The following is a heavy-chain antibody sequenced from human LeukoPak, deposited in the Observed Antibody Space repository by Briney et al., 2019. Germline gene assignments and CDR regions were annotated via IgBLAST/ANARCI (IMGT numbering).Heavy chain of an antibody. D-gene: IGHD4-17*01. Sequence: PSETLSLTCTVSGGSLSSYYWSWIRQPPGKGLEWIGYIYYSGSTNYNPSLKSRVTISVDTSKNQFSLKLSSVTAADTAVYYCARNTYGDYVSGYFDYWGQGTLVTVSS. CDR1: GGSLSSYY. CDR3: ARNTYGDYVSGYFDY. CDR2: IYYSGST. J-gene: IGHJ4*02. V-gene: IGHV4-59*01.